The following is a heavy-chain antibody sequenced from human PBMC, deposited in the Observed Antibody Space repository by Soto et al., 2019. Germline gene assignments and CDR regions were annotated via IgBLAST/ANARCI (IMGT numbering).Heavy chain of an antibody. CDR3: ATTVQGYYFDY. D-gene: IGHD4-17*01. Sequence: SETLSLTCTVSGVSISSYYWSWIRQPPGKGLEWIGYIYYSGSTNYNPSLKSRVTISVDTSKNQFSLKLSSVTAADTAVYYCATTVQGYYFDYWGQGTLVTVSS. V-gene: IGHV4-59*01. CDR2: IYYSGST. CDR1: GVSISSYY. J-gene: IGHJ4*02.